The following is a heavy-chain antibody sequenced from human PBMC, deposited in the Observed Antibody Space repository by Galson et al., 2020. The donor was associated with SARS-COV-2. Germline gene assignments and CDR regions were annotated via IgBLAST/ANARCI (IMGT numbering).Heavy chain of an antibody. V-gene: IGHV1-18*01. CDR3: VREGGDSSGYYFLY. Sequence: GESLKISCKASGYTFTTYGISWLRQAPGQGLEWMGWISVYYGNTKYAQNFQGRVTLTTDTSTTTAYMELRSLRSDDTAVYYCVREGGDSSGYYFLYWGQGTLVTVSS. CDR1: GYTFTTYG. J-gene: IGHJ4*02. D-gene: IGHD3-22*01. CDR2: ISVYYGNT.